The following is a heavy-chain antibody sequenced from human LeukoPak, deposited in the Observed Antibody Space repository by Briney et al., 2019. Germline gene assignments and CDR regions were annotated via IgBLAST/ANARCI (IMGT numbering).Heavy chain of an antibody. Sequence: SETLSLTCSVSGGSISSSSNYWGWIRQPPGKGLEWIGNIYNRGSTYYNPSLKSRVTISVDTSKNQFSLKVTSATAADTAVYYCAREILGHGRYADWGLGTLVTVSS. CDR3: AREILGHGRYAD. CDR1: GGSISSSSNY. J-gene: IGHJ4*02. CDR2: IYNRGST. D-gene: IGHD3-16*01. V-gene: IGHV4-39*07.